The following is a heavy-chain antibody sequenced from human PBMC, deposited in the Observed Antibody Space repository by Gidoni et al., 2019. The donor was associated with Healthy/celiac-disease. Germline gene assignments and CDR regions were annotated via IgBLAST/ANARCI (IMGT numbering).Heavy chain of an antibody. CDR3: AKDAIKWGFSSSDY. CDR1: GFTFDDYA. CDR2: ISWNSGSI. J-gene: IGHJ4*02. V-gene: IGHV3-9*01. D-gene: IGHD2-15*01. Sequence: EVQLVESGGGLVQPGRSLRLSCAAPGFTFDDYAMHWVRQAPGKGLEWVSGISWNSGSIGYADSVKGRFTISRDNAKNSLYLQMNSLRAEDTALYYCAKDAIKWGFSSSDYWGQGTLVTVSS.